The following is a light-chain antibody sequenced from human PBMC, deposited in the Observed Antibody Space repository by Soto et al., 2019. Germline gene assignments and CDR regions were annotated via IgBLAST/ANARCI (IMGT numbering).Light chain of an antibody. CDR2: EAS. CDR3: CSYAGDKTYV. CDR1: GSDVRTYNL. V-gene: IGLV2-23*01. J-gene: IGLJ1*01. Sequence: QSALTQPASVSGSPGQSITISCTVTGSDVRTYNLVSWYQQHPGKVPKLIIYEASKRPSGVSNRFSGSQPGNTASLTVSGLQAEDEADYYCCSYAGDKTYVFGSGTKDTVL.